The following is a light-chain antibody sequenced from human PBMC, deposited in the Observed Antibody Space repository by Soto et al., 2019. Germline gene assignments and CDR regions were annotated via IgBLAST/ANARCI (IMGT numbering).Light chain of an antibody. J-gene: IGLJ3*02. CDR1: SSDVGSYDL. Sequence: QSALTQPASVSGSPGQSITISCTGTSSDVGSYDLVSWYQQHPGKAPKLMIYEANKRPSGVSFRFSGAKSGSTASLTISGLQAEDEADYYCSSFTTDNTWVIGGGTKLTVL. V-gene: IGLV2-14*02. CDR3: SSFTTDNTWV. CDR2: EAN.